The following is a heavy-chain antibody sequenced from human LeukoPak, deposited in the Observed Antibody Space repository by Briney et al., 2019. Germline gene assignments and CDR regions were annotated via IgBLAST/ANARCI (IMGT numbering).Heavy chain of an antibody. V-gene: IGHV3-21*01. CDR2: ISSSSSYI. CDR1: GFTFSSYS. J-gene: IGHJ3*02. D-gene: IGHD4-17*01. Sequence: PGGSLRLSCAASGFTFSSYSMNWVRQAPGKWLECVSSISSSSSYIYYADSVKGRFTISRDNAKNSLYLQMDSLRAEDTAVYYCARCNYYGDYGNDAFAIWGQGTMVTVSS. CDR3: ARCNYYGDYGNDAFAI.